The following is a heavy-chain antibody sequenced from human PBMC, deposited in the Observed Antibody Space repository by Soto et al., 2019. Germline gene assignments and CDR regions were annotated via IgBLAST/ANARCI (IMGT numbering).Heavy chain of an antibody. D-gene: IGHD3-22*01. Sequence: PGGSLRLSCAASGFTVSSNYMSWVRQAPGKGLEWVSVIYSGGGTYYADSVKGRFTISRDNSKNTLYLQMNSLRAEDTAVYYCARDRPEYYYDSSGYYPFWGQGTLVTVSS. V-gene: IGHV3-66*01. J-gene: IGHJ4*02. CDR1: GFTVSSNY. CDR2: IYSGGGT. CDR3: ARDRPEYYYDSSGYYPF.